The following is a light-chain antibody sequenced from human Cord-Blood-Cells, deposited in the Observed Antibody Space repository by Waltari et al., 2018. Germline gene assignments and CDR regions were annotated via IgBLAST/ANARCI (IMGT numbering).Light chain of an antibody. V-gene: IGLV2-14*04. J-gene: IGLJ2*01. CDR2: DVS. CDR3: SSYTSSSTLV. CDR1: SSDVGGYNY. Sequence: TISCTGTSSDVGGYNYVSWYQQHPGKAPKLMIYDVSNRPSGVSNRFSGSKSGNTASLTISGLQAEDEADYYCSSYTSSSTLVFGGGTKLTVL.